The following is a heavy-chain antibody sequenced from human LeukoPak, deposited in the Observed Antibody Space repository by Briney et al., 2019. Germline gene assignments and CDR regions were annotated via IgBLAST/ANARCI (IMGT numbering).Heavy chain of an antibody. D-gene: IGHD3-9*01. J-gene: IGHJ4*02. CDR2: ISGTSSNI. V-gene: IGHV3-21*01. CDR3: ARRTLLTPFDY. Sequence: GSLRLSCAASGFTSISYSRNWVRQAPGKGLEWVSSISGTSSNIYYADSVKGRFTISRDNAKNSAFLQMTRLRAEDTAVYYCARRTLLTPFDYGSQGTLLTVPS. CDR1: GFTSISYS.